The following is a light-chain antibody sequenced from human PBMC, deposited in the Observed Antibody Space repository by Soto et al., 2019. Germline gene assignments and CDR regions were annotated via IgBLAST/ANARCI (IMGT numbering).Light chain of an antibody. Sequence: DIQMTQSPSSLSASIVDTITISFRASQNIERYLNWYQKKEGRAPQLLMFAAANLESGVPSRFRGSGSGTDFTLTISSLQPEDVATYYCQQTHSTIHSFGQGTKVDIK. V-gene: IGKV1-39*01. CDR2: AAA. CDR1: QNIERY. J-gene: IGKJ2*01. CDR3: QQTHSTIHS.